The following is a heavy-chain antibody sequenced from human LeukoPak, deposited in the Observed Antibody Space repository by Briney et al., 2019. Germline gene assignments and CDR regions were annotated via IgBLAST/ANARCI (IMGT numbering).Heavy chain of an antibody. V-gene: IGHV4-39*01. CDR3: ARHCQYYDSSGYSYYYYYYMDV. Sequence: SETLSLTCTVPGGSISSSSYYWGWIRQPPGKGLEWIGSIYYSGSTYYNPSIKSRVTISVDTSKNQFSLKLSSVTAADTAVYYCARHCQYYDSSGYSYYYYYYMDVWGKGTTVTVSS. CDR1: GGSISSSSYY. D-gene: IGHD3-22*01. J-gene: IGHJ6*03. CDR2: IYYSGST.